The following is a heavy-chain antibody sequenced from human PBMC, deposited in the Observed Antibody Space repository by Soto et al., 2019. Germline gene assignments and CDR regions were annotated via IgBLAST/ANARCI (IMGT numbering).Heavy chain of an antibody. J-gene: IGHJ4*02. CDR1: GGSISSGGFY. CDR3: ARGGDSYTIFDY. D-gene: IGHD5-18*01. Sequence: QVQLQQSGPGLVKPSQTLSLTCTVSGGSISSGGFYWSWIRQYPGKGLEWIGYIYHSGSTYYNPSLKSRLSMSIDTSKNQFSLKLSSVTAADTALYFCARGGDSYTIFDYWGQGTRLTVSS. V-gene: IGHV4-31*03. CDR2: IYHSGST.